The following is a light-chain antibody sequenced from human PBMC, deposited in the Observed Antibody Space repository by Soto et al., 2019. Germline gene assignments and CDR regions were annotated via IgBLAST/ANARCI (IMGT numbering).Light chain of an antibody. V-gene: IGKV1-5*01. CDR3: QQYNNYWT. Sequence: DIQMTQSPSTLSASVGDRVTITCRASQSISSWLAWYQQKPGKAPKLLIYVASSLKSGVPSRFSGSGSATEFTLTISSLRPDDFATYYCQQYNNYWTFGQGTRVEI. J-gene: IGKJ1*01. CDR1: QSISSW. CDR2: VAS.